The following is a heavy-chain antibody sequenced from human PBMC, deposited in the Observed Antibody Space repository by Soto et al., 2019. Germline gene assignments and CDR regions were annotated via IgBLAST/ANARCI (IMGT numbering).Heavy chain of an antibody. J-gene: IGHJ4*02. V-gene: IGHV4-4*07. CDR1: GGSISTYY. CDR2: IYASGSP. D-gene: IGHD2-2*01. Sequence: QVQLQESGPGLVKPSETLSLTCTVSGGSISTYYWSWIRQPAGKGLEWVGRIYASGSPNSNPSLKDRVYLSEASSKNQFSLTLSSVLAAHTAVYDCGRGGRGIIPPATPFVYWGQGPLVPSPQ. CDR3: GRGGRGIIPPATPFVY.